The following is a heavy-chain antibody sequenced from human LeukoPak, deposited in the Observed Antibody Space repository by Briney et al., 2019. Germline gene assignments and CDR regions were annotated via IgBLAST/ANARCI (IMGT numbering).Heavy chain of an antibody. CDR1: GGSIRSYY. V-gene: IGHV4-59*01. CDR3: ARTGSTVTMLYPFDY. CDR2: IYYSGST. D-gene: IGHD4-17*01. Sequence: PSETLSLTCTVSGGSIRSYYWSWIRQPPGXGLEWIGYIYYSGSTNYNPSLKSRVSISVDTSKNQFSLKLSSVTAADTAVYYCARTGSTVTMLYPFDYWGQGTLVTVSS. J-gene: IGHJ4*02.